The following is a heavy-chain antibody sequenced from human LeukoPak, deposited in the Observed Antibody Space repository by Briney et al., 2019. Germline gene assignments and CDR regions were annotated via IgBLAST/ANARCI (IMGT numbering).Heavy chain of an antibody. CDR2: IKQDGSEK. V-gene: IGHV3-7*01. D-gene: IGHD5-18*01. Sequence: GGSLRLSCAASGFTFSSYWMSWVRQAPGKGLEWVANIKQDGSEKYYVDSVKGRFTIPRDNAKNSLYLQMNSLRAEDTAVYYCASSDVDTAMARDDYWGQRTLVTVSS. CDR1: GFTFSSYW. J-gene: IGHJ4*02. CDR3: ASSDVDTAMARDDY.